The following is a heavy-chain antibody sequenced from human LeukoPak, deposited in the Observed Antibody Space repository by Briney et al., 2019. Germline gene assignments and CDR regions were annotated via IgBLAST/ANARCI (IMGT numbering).Heavy chain of an antibody. CDR1: GFTFNTFN. CDR3: ARGHYDILAASYKWTPDY. V-gene: IGHV3-21*01. D-gene: IGHD3-9*01. Sequence: GGSVRLSCAASGFTFNTFNMNWVRQASGKGLEWVSSITSGGDYIYYADSVKGRFTTSRDNAKHSLSLQLNSLRVEDTAVYYCARGHYDILAASYKWTPDYWGQGTLVTVSS. CDR2: ITSGGDYI. J-gene: IGHJ4*02.